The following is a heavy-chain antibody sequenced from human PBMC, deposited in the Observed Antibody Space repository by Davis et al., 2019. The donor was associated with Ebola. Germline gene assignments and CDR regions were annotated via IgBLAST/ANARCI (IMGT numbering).Heavy chain of an antibody. CDR2: MNPYSGNT. V-gene: IGHV1-8*02. CDR1: GYTFTSYG. Sequence: ASVKVSCKASGYTFTSYGINWVRQAPGQGLEWMGWMNPYSGNTGYAQKCQGRVTMTRNTSISTAYLRLSSLRSEDTAVYYCARGGDVLLWFGEADAFDIWGQGTMVTVSS. CDR3: ARGGDVLLWFGEADAFDI. J-gene: IGHJ3*02. D-gene: IGHD3-10*01.